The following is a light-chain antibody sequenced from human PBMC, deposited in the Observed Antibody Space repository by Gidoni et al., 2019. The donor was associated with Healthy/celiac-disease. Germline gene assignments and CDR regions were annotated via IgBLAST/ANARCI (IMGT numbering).Light chain of an antibody. CDR3: QQYGSSPQT. Sequence: EIVLTQSPGTLSLSPGERATLSCRASQSVSSSYLAWYQQKPGQAPRLLIDGASSRATGIPDRVSGSGSGTDFTLTISRLEPEDFAVYYCQQYGSSPQTFGQGTKLEIK. J-gene: IGKJ2*01. CDR1: QSVSSSY. V-gene: IGKV3-20*01. CDR2: GAS.